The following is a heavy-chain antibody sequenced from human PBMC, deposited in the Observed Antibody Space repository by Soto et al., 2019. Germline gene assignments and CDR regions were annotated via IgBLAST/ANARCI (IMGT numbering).Heavy chain of an antibody. V-gene: IGHV4-34*01. D-gene: IGHD3-22*01. J-gene: IGHJ4*02. Sequence: QVQLQQWGAGLLKPSETLSLTCAVYGGSFSGYYWSWIRQPPGKGLEWIGEINHSGSTNYNPSLTSRVTISVDTSKNQFSLKLSSVTAADTAVYYCARGTHVVVTSYFDYWGQGTLVTFSS. CDR3: ARGTHVVVTSYFDY. CDR2: INHSGST. CDR1: GGSFSGYY.